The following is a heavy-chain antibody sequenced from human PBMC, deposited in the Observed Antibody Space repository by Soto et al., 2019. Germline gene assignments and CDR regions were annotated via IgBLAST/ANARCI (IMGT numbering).Heavy chain of an antibody. CDR1: GYTFKGKY. V-gene: IGHV1-2*04. CDR3: ARDVSEVTASNYYYYGMDV. D-gene: IGHD2-21*02. J-gene: IGHJ6*02. CDR2: INPNSGGT. Sequence: ASVKVSCKASGYTFKGKYMYWLRHAPGQGLEWMGWINPNSGGTNYAQKFQGWVTMTRDTSISTAYMELSRLRSDDTAVYYCARDVSEVTASNYYYYGMDVWGQGTTVTVSS.